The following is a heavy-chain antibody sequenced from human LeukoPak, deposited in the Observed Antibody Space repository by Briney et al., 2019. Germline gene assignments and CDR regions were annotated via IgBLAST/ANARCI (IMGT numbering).Heavy chain of an antibody. CDR3: ARGGPTGTTIFDY. V-gene: IGHV4-34*01. J-gene: IGHJ4*02. D-gene: IGHD1-7*01. CDR1: GGPFSGYY. Sequence: TSETLSLTCAVYGGPFSGYYWSWIRQPPGKGLEWIGEINHSGSTNYNPSLKSRVTISVDTSKNQFSLKLSSVTAADTAVYYCARGGPTGTTIFDYWGQGTLVTVSS. CDR2: INHSGST.